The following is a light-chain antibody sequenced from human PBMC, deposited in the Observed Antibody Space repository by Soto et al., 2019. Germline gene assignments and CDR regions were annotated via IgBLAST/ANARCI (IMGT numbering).Light chain of an antibody. CDR2: DAS. V-gene: IGKV1-5*01. J-gene: IGKJ1*01. CDR1: QSISSW. CDR3: QQYNSYSWT. Sequence: DIQMTQSPSTLSASVGDRVTITCRASQSISSWLAWYQQKPGKAPKLLICDASSLESGVPSRFSVSGSGTEFTLTISSLQPDDFATYYCQQYNSYSWTFGQGTKVEIK.